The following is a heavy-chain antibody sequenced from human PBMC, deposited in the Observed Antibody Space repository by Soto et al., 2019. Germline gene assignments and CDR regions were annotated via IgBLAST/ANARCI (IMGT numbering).Heavy chain of an antibody. Sequence: GGSLRLSCAASGFTFSSYSMNWVRQAPGKGLEWVSSISSSSSYIYYADSVKGRFTISRDNAKNSLYLQMNSLRAEDTAVYYCARASGSYYYGMDVWGQGTTVTVSS. CDR2: ISSSSSYI. D-gene: IGHD1-26*01. CDR1: GFTFSSYS. J-gene: IGHJ6*02. V-gene: IGHV3-21*01. CDR3: ARASGSYYYGMDV.